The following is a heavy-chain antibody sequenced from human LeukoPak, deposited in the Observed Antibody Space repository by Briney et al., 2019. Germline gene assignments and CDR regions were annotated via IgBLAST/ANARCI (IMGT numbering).Heavy chain of an antibody. CDR1: GGSISSYY. CDR2: IYYSGGT. V-gene: IGHV4-59*01. J-gene: IGHJ3*02. Sequence: SETLSLTCTVSGGSISSYYWSWIRQPPGKGLEWIGYIYYSGGTNYNPSLKSRVTISVDTSKNQFSLKLSSVTAADTAVYYCARGFYLDAFDIWGQGTMVTVSS. D-gene: IGHD2/OR15-2a*01. CDR3: ARGFYLDAFDI.